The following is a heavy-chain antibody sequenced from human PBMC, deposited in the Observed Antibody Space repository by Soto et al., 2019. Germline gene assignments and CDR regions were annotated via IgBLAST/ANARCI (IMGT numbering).Heavy chain of an antibody. D-gene: IGHD3-10*01. CDR3: ASQHYYGSGDYFDY. V-gene: IGHV4-39*01. J-gene: IGHJ4*02. Sequence: PSETLSLTCTVSGGSISSSSYYWGWIRQPPGKGLEWIGSIYYSGSTYYNPSLKSRVTISVDTSKNQFFLKLSSVTAADTAVYYCASQHYYGSGDYFDYWGQGTLVTVSS. CDR1: GGSISSSSYY. CDR2: IYYSGST.